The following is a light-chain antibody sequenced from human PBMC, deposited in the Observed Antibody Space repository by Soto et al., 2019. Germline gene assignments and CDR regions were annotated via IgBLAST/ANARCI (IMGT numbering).Light chain of an antibody. Sequence: EIVITQAPATLSVSPGERATISCRASQSVRSNLAWYQQKPGQAPRLLIYGASTRATGIPARFSGSGAGTECTRTISSLQSADFAVDYCQQYNDWTRTFGQGTKVDIK. V-gene: IGKV3-15*01. CDR2: GAS. CDR3: QQYNDWTRT. J-gene: IGKJ1*01. CDR1: QSVRSN.